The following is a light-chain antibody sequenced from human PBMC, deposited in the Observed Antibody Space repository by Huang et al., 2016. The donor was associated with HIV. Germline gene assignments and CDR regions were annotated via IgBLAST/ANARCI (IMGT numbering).Light chain of an antibody. CDR3: QQYGDSPIT. CDR2: GAS. J-gene: IGKJ5*01. CDR1: HSVSSSY. V-gene: IGKV3-20*01. Sequence: EIVLTQSPGTLSLSPGERATLSCRASHSVSSSYFVGYQQKRGQAPRLLIYGASSRATGIPARFSGSGSGTDFALTISRLEPEDFAVYYCQQYGDSPITFGQGTRLEIK.